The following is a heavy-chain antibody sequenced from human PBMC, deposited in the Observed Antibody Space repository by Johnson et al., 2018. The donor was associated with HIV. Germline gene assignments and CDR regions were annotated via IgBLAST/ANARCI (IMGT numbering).Heavy chain of an antibody. J-gene: IGHJ3*02. CDR1: GFTFSSYW. CDR3: ARGALGAFDI. CDR2: IKTDGSNT. V-gene: IGHV3-74*02. Sequence: DVQLAESGGGVVQPGRSLRLSCAASGFTFSSYWMHWVRQAPGKGLMWVSNIKTDGSNTNYADSVKGRFTISRDNAKNTVYLQMDSLRDEEMAVYYCARGALGAFDIWGQGTMVTVSS.